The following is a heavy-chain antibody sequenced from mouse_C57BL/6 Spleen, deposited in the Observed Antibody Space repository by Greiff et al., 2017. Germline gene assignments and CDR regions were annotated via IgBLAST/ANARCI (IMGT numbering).Heavy chain of an antibody. V-gene: IGHV1-69*01. D-gene: IGHD2-1*01. J-gene: IGHJ4*01. CDR2: IDPSDSYT. CDR3: ARRGVYYGNYYAMDY. Sequence: QVQLQQPGAELVMPGASVKLSCKASGYTFTSYWMHWVKQRPGQGLEWIGEIDPSDSYTNYNQKFKGKSTLTVDKSSSTAYMQLSSLTSEDSAVYYCARRGVYYGNYYAMDYWGQGTSGTVAS. CDR1: GYTFTSYW.